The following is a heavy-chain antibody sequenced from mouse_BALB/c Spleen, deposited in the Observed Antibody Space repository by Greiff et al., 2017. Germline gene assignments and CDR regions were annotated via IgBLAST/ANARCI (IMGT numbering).Heavy chain of an antibody. D-gene: IGHD2-2*01. V-gene: IGHV5-6*01. J-gene: IGHJ2*01. Sequence: EVMVVESGGDLVKPGGSLKLSCAASGFTFSSYGMSWVRQTPDKRLEWVATISSGGSYTYYPDSVKGRFTISRDNAKNTLYLQMSSLKSEDTAMYYCARHGYDYFDYWGQGTTLTVSS. CDR3: ARHGYDYFDY. CDR2: ISSGGSYT. CDR1: GFTFSSYG.